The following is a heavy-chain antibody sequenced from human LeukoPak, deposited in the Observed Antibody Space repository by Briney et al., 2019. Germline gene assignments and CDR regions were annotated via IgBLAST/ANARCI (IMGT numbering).Heavy chain of an antibody. CDR2: ISSSSSYI. Sequence: PGGSLRLSCAASGFTFSSYSMNWVRQAPGKGLEWVSSISSSSSYIYYADSVKGRFTIFRDNAKNSLYLQMNSLRAEDTAVYYCARDQISGSYAFDYWGQGTLVTVSS. CDR1: GFTFSSYS. D-gene: IGHD1-26*01. J-gene: IGHJ4*02. V-gene: IGHV3-21*01. CDR3: ARDQISGSYAFDY.